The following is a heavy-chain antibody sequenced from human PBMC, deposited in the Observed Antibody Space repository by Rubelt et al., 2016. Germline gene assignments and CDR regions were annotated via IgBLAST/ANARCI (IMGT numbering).Heavy chain of an antibody. V-gene: IGHV4-34*02. Sequence: QVQLQERGAGLLKPSETLSLTCAVYGGSFSGYYWTWIRQPPGKGLEWIGEINQSGSTNYNPSLKSRVTVSVDTSKKQLSLKLSSVTAADTAVYYCARAPGYEDAFDLWGPGTRVSVAS. CDR2: INQSGST. J-gene: IGHJ3*01. CDR3: ARAPGYEDAFDL. D-gene: IGHD2-2*01. CDR1: GGSFSGYY.